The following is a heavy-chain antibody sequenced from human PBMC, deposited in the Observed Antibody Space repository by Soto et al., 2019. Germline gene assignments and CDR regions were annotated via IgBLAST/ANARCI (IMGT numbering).Heavy chain of an antibody. J-gene: IGHJ4*02. CDR3: ARDQTAMATFDY. D-gene: IGHD5-18*01. V-gene: IGHV3-30-3*01. CDR2: ISYDGSNK. CDR1: GLTVSDSD. Sequence: PVGSLRLSCAASGLTVSDSDVSWVRQAPGKGLEWVAVISYDGSNKYYADSVKGRFTISRDNSKNTLYLQMNSLRAEDTAVYYCARDQTAMATFDYWGQGALVTVSS.